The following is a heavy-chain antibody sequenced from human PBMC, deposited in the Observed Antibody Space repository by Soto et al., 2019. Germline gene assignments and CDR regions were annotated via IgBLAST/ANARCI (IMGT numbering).Heavy chain of an antibody. CDR1: GYSFTSYW. J-gene: IGHJ3*02. CDR3: ATGGAGGAVAGSGAFEI. CDR2: IDPSDSYT. D-gene: IGHD6-19*01. V-gene: IGHV5-10-1*01. Sequence: GESLKISCKGSGYSFTSYWISWVRQMPGKGLEWMGRIDPSDSYTNYSPSFQGHVTISADKSISTAYLQWSSLKASDTAMYYCATGGAGGAVAGSGAFEIWGQGTMVTV.